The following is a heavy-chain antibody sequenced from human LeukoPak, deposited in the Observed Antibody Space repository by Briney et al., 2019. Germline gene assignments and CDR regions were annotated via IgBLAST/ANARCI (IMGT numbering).Heavy chain of an antibody. CDR1: GGSFSGYY. J-gene: IGHJ4*02. CDR3: ARETYYLGRFDY. V-gene: IGHV4-34*01. D-gene: IGHD3-16*01. Sequence: PSETLSLTCAVYGGSFSGYYWSWIRQPPGKGLEWIGEINHSENTNYNPSLKSRVTISIDTSKNQFSLNLTSVTAADTAVYYCARETYYLGRFDYWGQGTLVTVSS. CDR2: INHSENT.